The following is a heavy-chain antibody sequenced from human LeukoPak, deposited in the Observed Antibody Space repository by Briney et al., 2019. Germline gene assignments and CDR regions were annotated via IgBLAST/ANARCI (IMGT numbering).Heavy chain of an antibody. CDR3: VKSWDVVVVVAAFDY. Sequence: GGSLRLSCTGSGFTFYVYGMHWVRQAPGKGLEWVAGISDDGNTQYYADSVKGRFTISRDNSKNTLYLQLSSLRAEDTAVYYCVKSWDVVVVVAAFDYWGQGTLVTVSS. CDR1: GFTFYVYG. D-gene: IGHD2-15*01. CDR2: ISDDGNTQ. V-gene: IGHV3-30*18. J-gene: IGHJ4*02.